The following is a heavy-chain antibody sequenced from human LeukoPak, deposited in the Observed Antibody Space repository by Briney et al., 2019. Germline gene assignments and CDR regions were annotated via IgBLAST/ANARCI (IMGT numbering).Heavy chain of an antibody. CDR1: GFSFSSYG. CDR3: AKDQPEAYFDY. CDR2: IRSDGSIE. Sequence: GGSLRLSCAASGFSFSSYGMHWVRQAPGKGLEWVAFIRSDGSIEYYADSAKGRFTISRDNAKDTLYLQMNSLRAEDAALYYCAKDQPEAYFDYWGQGTLVTVSS. D-gene: IGHD1-14*01. V-gene: IGHV3-30*02. J-gene: IGHJ4*02.